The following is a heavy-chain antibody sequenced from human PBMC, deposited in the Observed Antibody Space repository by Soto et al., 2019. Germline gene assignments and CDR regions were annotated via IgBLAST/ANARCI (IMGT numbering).Heavy chain of an antibody. V-gene: IGHV3-30*18. CDR3: AKETYATSWQLDY. D-gene: IGHD2-2*01. Sequence: GESLKISCAASGFTFSTYGMHWVRQAPGKGLEWVAVLSYDGSTKYYLDSVKGRFTISRDNSKNTLYLQMTSLRAEDTAVYYCAKETYATSWQLDYWGQGTLVTVSS. J-gene: IGHJ4*02. CDR2: LSYDGSTK. CDR1: GFTFSTYG.